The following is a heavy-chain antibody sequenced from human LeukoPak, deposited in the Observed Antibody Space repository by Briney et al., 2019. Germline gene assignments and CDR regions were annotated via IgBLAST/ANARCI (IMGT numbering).Heavy chain of an antibody. CDR3: ARDLLNEGNHLDY. CDR1: GGSISSGDYY. CDR2: IYYSGST. J-gene: IGHJ4*02. D-gene: IGHD4-23*01. Sequence: SETLSLACTVSGGSISSGDYYWSWIRQPPGKGLEWIGYIYYSGSTYYNPSLKSRVTISVDTSKNQFSLKLSSVTAADTAVYYCARDLLNEGNHLDYWGQGTLVTVSS. V-gene: IGHV4-30-4*01.